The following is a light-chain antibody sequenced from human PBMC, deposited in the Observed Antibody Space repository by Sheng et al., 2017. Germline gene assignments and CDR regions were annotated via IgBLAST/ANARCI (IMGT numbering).Light chain of an antibody. J-gene: IGKJ3*01. CDR3: QQLDGFPFT. Sequence: IQLTQSPSSLSASVGDRVTITCRASQGISTYFAWYQQKPGKAPQLLIYQTSILQTGVPSRFSGSGSGTDYTLTISSLQPEDSATYYCQQLDGFPFTFGPGTKVDIK. V-gene: IGKV1-9*01. CDR2: QTS. CDR1: QGISTY.